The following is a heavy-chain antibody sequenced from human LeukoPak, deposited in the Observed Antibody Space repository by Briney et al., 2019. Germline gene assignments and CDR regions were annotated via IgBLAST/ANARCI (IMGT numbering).Heavy chain of an antibody. V-gene: IGHV3-33*01. Sequence: EGSLTLSCTPSLFTFSSYGMHWVCQSPGKALEWVAVILYDGSNKYHADSVKGRLTISRDNSKNTLYLQMNSLRAEDTAVYYCARARDYGDLSPLAYWRQGPLVTVPS. CDR1: LFTFSSYG. CDR3: ARARDYGDLSPLAY. D-gene: IGHD4-17*01. J-gene: IGHJ4*02. CDR2: ILYDGSNK.